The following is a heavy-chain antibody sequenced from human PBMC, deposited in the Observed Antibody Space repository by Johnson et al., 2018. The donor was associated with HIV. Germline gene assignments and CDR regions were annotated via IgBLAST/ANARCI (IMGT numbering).Heavy chain of an antibody. CDR3: AREGAAAGPTDAFDI. V-gene: IGHV3-15*01. Sequence: MLLVESGGGLVQPGGSLRLSCAASGFTFRNAWMSWVRQAPGKGVEWVGHIKSITDGGTTDYTAPVTGRFTISRDDSKNTLYLQMNSLRAEDTAVYYCAREGAAAGPTDAFDIWGQGTMVTVSS. CDR1: GFTFRNAW. CDR2: IKSITDGGTT. D-gene: IGHD6-13*01. J-gene: IGHJ3*02.